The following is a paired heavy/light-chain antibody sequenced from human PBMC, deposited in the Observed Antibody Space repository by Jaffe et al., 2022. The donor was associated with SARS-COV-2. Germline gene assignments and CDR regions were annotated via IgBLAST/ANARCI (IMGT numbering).Light chain of an antibody. CDR3: QQYGSSLVT. CDR2: GAS. Sequence: EIVLTQSPGTLSLSPGERATLSCRASQSVGSRYLAWYQQKPGQAPRLLIYGASSRATGFPDRFSGSGSGTDFTLTISRLDPEDCAVYYCQQYGSSLVTFGQGTKLEIK. J-gene: IGKJ2*01. CDR1: QSVGSRY. V-gene: IGKV3-20*01.
Heavy chain of an antibody. CDR3: ASAPGYSYGLFDH. CDR2: ISPILDIT. Sequence: QVQLVQSGAEVKKPGSSVKVSCKASRGTFSSYTISWVRQAPGQGLEWMGRISPILDITNYAERFQGRVTITADNSSNTAYMEISSLRSEDTALYFCASAPGYSYGLFDHWGQGTLVTVSS. V-gene: IGHV1-69*02. CDR1: RGTFSSYT. D-gene: IGHD5-18*01. J-gene: IGHJ4*02.